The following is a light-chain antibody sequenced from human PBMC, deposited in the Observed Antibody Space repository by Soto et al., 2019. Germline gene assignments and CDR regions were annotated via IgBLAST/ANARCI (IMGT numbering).Light chain of an antibody. J-gene: IGKJ1*01. V-gene: IGKV4-1*01. CDR1: QSVLHRSNSKNY. CDR2: WAS. CDR3: QPYYSNPKT. Sequence: DIVMTQSPDSLAVSLGERATINCKSSQSVLHRSNSKNYLIWYQHKPGQPPKPLIYWASTRESGVPDRFTGSGSVTDFTLTISSLQAEDVAIYYCQPYYSNPKTFGQGTKVEI.